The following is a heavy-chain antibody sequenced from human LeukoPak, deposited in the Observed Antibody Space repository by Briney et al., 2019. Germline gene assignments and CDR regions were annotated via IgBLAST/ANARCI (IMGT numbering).Heavy chain of an antibody. CDR3: ARDREYDFWSGYSLHAFDI. V-gene: IGHV4-4*07. CDR1: GYSISSGYY. CDR2: IYTSGST. D-gene: IGHD3-3*01. Sequence: PSETLSLTCAVSGYSISSGYYWGWIRQPAGKGLEWIGRIYTSGSTNYNPSLKSRVTMSVDTSKNQFSLKLSSVTAADTAVYYCARDREYDFWSGYSLHAFDIWGQGTMVTVSS. J-gene: IGHJ3*02.